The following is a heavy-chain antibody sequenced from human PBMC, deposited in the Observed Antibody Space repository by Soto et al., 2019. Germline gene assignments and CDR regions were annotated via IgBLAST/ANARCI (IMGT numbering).Heavy chain of an antibody. V-gene: IGHV1-2*04. D-gene: IGHD2-15*01. J-gene: IGHJ3*02. Sequence: ASVKVSCKASGYTFTGYYMHWVRQAPGQGLEWMGWINPNSGGTNYAQKFQGWVTMTRDTSISTAYMELSRLRSDDTAVYYCARGGFATLGYCSGGSCSSTIFVDAFDIWGQGTMVTVSS. CDR1: GYTFTGYY. CDR3: ARGGFATLGYCSGGSCSSTIFVDAFDI. CDR2: INPNSGGT.